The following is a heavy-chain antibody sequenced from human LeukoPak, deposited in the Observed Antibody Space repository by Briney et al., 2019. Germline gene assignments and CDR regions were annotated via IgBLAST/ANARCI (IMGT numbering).Heavy chain of an antibody. J-gene: IGHJ4*02. CDR1: GGSFSGYY. CDR3: ARESTVTNYGQFDY. Sequence: SETLSLTCAVYGGSFSGYYWSWIRQPPGKGLEWIGEINHSGGTNYNPSLKSRVTISVDTSKNQFSLKLSSVTAADTAVYYCARESTVTNYGQFDYWGQGTLVTVSS. V-gene: IGHV4-34*01. CDR2: INHSGGT. D-gene: IGHD4-17*01.